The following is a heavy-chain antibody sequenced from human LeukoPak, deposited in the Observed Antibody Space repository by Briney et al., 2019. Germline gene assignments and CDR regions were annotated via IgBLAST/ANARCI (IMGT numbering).Heavy chain of an antibody. J-gene: IGHJ4*02. Sequence: GGSLRLSCAASGFTVSSNYMSWVSQAPGKGVEWVSVIYSGGSTYYADSVKGRFTISRDNSKNTLYLQMNSLRAEDTAVYYCARVGFDEYYFDYWGQGTLVTVSS. V-gene: IGHV3-66*01. CDR1: GFTVSSNY. CDR2: IYSGGST. D-gene: IGHD3-16*01. CDR3: ARVGFDEYYFDY.